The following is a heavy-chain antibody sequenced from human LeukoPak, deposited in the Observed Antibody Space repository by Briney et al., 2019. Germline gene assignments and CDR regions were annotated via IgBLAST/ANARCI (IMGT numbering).Heavy chain of an antibody. J-gene: IGHJ5*02. CDR3: ASAGIAVAGIHL. V-gene: IGHV3-21*01. D-gene: IGHD6-19*01. CDR2: TSSSSSYI. Sequence: GGSLRLSCAASGFTFSSYSMNWVRQAPGKGLECVSYTSSSSSYIYYADSVKGRFTISRDNAKNSLSLQMNSLRAEDTAVYYCASAGIAVAGIHLWGQGTLVTVSS. CDR1: GFTFSSYS.